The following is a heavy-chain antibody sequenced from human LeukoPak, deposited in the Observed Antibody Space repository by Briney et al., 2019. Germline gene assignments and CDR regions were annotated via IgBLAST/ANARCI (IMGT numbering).Heavy chain of an antibody. J-gene: IGHJ4*02. CDR1: GFTFSSYS. CDR3: ARDSRAAAGLLDY. D-gene: IGHD6-13*01. V-gene: IGHV3-21*01. CDR2: ISSSSSYI. Sequence: GGSLRLSCAASGFTFSSYSMNWVRQAPGKGLEWVSSISSSSSYIYYADSVKGRFTISRDNAKNSLYLQMNSLRAEDTAVYYCARDSRAAAGLLDYWGQGTLVTVSS.